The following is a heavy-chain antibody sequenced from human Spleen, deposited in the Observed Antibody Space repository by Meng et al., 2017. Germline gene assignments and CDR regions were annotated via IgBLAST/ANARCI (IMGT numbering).Heavy chain of an antibody. J-gene: IGHJ4*02. V-gene: IGHV3-21*01. Sequence: GESLKISCAASGFTFSSYAMSWVRQAPGKGLEWVSSISSSSSYIYYADSVKGRFTISRDNAKNSLYLQMNSLRAEDTAVYYCAKGYCSGGSCNSVPDYWGQGTLVTVSS. CDR2: ISSSSSYI. CDR3: AKGYCSGGSCNSVPDY. CDR1: GFTFSSYA. D-gene: IGHD2-15*01.